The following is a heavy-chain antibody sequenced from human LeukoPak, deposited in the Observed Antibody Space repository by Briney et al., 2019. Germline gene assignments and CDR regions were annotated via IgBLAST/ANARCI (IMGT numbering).Heavy chain of an antibody. CDR3: ARENTGSYREFDY. D-gene: IGHD1-26*01. V-gene: IGHV4-4*07. CDR1: GGSISSYY. J-gene: IGHJ4*02. Sequence: PSETLSLTCTVSGGSISSYYWSWIRQPAGKGLEWIGRIYSGGSTNYNPSLKSRVTMSVDSSNNQFSLKLSSVTAADTAVFYCARENTGSYREFDYWGQGTLVAVSS. CDR2: IYSGGST.